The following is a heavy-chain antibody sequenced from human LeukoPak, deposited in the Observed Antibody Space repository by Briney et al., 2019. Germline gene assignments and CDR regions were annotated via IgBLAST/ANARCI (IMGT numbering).Heavy chain of an antibody. CDR1: GGSISSSNW. Sequence: SETLSLTCAVSGGSISSSNWWSWVRQPPGKGLEWIGEIYHSGSTNYNPSLKGRVTISVDKSKNQFSLKLSSVTAADTAVYYCAREPECGGDCYSNWGQGTLVTVSS. D-gene: IGHD2-21*02. J-gene: IGHJ4*02. V-gene: IGHV4-4*02. CDR3: AREPECGGDCYSN. CDR2: IYHSGST.